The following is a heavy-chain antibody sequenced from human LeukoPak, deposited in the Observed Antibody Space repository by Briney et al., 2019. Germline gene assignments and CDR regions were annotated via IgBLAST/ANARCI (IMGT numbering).Heavy chain of an antibody. CDR1: GYTFTSYD. J-gene: IGHJ3*02. CDR3: ARPEVTYRSAFDI. V-gene: IGHV1-8*01. Sequence: ASVKVSCKASGYTFTSYDINWVRQATGQGLEWMGWMNPNSGNTGYAQKFQGRVTMTRNTSISTAYMELSSLRSEDTAVYYCARPEVTYRSAFDIWGQGTMVTVSS. CDR2: MNPNSGNT. D-gene: IGHD2-21*02.